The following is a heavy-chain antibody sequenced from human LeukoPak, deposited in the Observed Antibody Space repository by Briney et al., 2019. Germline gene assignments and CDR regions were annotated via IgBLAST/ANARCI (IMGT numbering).Heavy chain of an antibody. Sequence: GGSLRLSCAASGFTFGSYWMSWVRQAPGKGLEWVANIKQDGSEKYYVDSVKGRFTISRDNAKNSLYLQMNSLRAEDTAVYYCAREMHYDILTGILPGGAFDIWGQGTMVTVSS. CDR3: AREMHYDILTGILPGGAFDI. CDR1: GFTFGSYW. D-gene: IGHD3-9*01. CDR2: IKQDGSEK. V-gene: IGHV3-7*03. J-gene: IGHJ3*02.